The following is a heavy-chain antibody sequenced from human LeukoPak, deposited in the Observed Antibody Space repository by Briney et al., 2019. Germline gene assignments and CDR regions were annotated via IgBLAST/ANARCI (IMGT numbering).Heavy chain of an antibody. Sequence: PQTLSLTCIVSAGSISSGDYYRSWIRQPPGKGREWIGYIYYSGSTYYNPSLKSRVTISVDTSKNQFSLKLSSVTAADTAVYYCARIRMITFGGVIDYWGQGTLVTVSS. D-gene: IGHD3-16*01. CDR3: ARIRMITFGGVIDY. V-gene: IGHV4-30-4*08. CDR2: IYYSGST. CDR1: AGSISSGDYY. J-gene: IGHJ4*02.